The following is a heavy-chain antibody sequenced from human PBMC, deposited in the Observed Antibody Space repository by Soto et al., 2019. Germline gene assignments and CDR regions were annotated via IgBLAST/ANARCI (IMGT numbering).Heavy chain of an antibody. J-gene: IGHJ6*02. CDR3: AREVRYVTSGDGLDV. CDR2: ISANNGYT. Sequence: QVQLVQSGGEVRKPGASVKVSCKASGYTFSTYGITWVRQAPGQGLQWLGWISANNGYTKYAQILQGRVTLTTDTSTSTAYMDLRSLRSDDTAVYYCAREVRYVTSGDGLDVWGQGTTVTASS. D-gene: IGHD4-17*01. CDR1: GYTFSTYG. V-gene: IGHV1-18*01.